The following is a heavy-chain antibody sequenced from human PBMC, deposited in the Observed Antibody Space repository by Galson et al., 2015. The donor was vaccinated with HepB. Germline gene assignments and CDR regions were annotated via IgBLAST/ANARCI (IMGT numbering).Heavy chain of an antibody. D-gene: IGHD5-18*01. CDR3: AKKTWIQLWSWDDYFDY. Sequence: LRLSCAASGFTFSSYAMSWVRQAPGKGLEWVSAISGSGGSTYYADSVKGRFTISRDNSKNTLYLQMNSLRAEDTAVYYCAKKTWIQLWSWDDYFDYWGQGTLVTVSS. CDR1: GFTFSSYA. V-gene: IGHV3-23*01. J-gene: IGHJ4*02. CDR2: ISGSGGST.